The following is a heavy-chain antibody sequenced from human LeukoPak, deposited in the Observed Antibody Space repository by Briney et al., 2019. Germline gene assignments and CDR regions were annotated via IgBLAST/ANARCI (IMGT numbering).Heavy chain of an antibody. V-gene: IGHV3-49*04. Sequence: GGSLRLSCTASGFTFGDYAMSWVRQAPGKGLEWVGFIRSKAYGGTTEYAASVKGRFTISRDDSKSIAYLQMNSPKTEDTAVYYCTRRIAAAGNVHFDYWGQGTLVTVSS. CDR2: IRSKAYGGTT. CDR1: GFTFGDYA. J-gene: IGHJ4*02. D-gene: IGHD6-13*01. CDR3: TRRIAAAGNVHFDY.